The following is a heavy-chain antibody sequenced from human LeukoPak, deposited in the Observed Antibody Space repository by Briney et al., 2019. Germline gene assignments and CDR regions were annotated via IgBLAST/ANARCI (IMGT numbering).Heavy chain of an antibody. CDR3: ARDWGIAARPHNWFDP. J-gene: IGHJ5*02. D-gene: IGHD6-6*01. V-gene: IGHV3-21*01. CDR2: ISGTSSFI. CDR1: GFTFSSYS. Sequence: GGSLRLSCAASGFTFSSYSMNWVRQAPGKGLEGVSSISGTSSFIYYADSVKGRFTISRDNAKNSLYLQMNSLRAEDTAVYYCARDWGIAARPHNWFDPWAREPWSPSHQ.